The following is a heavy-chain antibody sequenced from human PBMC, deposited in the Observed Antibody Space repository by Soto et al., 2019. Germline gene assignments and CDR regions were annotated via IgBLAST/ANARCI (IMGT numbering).Heavy chain of an antibody. J-gene: IGHJ6*02. CDR1: GYTFTGYY. Sequence: ASVKVSCKASGYTFTGYYMHWVRQAPGQGLEWMGWINPNSGGTNYAQKFQGWVTMTRDTSISTAYMELSRLRSDDTAVYYCARGAPDDSSSSPAFVYYYGMDVWGQGTTVTVSS. V-gene: IGHV1-2*04. CDR3: ARGAPDDSSSSPAFVYYYGMDV. D-gene: IGHD6-6*01. CDR2: INPNSGGT.